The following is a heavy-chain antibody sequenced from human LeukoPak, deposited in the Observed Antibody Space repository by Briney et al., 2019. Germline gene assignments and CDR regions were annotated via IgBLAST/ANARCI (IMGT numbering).Heavy chain of an antibody. D-gene: IGHD4-17*01. CDR1: GGSFSGYY. CDR2: INDNGNT. CDR3: ARGPPPDTVTTRYFDF. V-gene: IGHV4-34*01. Sequence: SETLSLTCAVYGGSFSGYYWSWFRQSSGKGLEWIGEINDNGNTNHNPSLKSRVAMSVDTSKNQFSLKLSSVNAADTAVYYCARGPPPDTVTTRYFDFWGQGTPVTVSS. J-gene: IGHJ4*02.